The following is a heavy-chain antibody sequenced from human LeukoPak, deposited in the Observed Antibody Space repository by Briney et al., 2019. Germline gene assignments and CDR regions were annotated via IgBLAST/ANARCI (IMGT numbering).Heavy chain of an antibody. J-gene: IGHJ5*02. CDR3: VRQASGYYPSYFDP. CDR1: GGSIFESTYY. D-gene: IGHD3-22*01. Sequence: SETLSLTCTASGGSIFESTYYWGWIRQAPGKGLEWIGSIFYSGNSFYTPSLKSRVTIFADTSKNQFPLKLTSVTAADTAVYYCVRQASGYYPSYFDPWGQGTLVTVSS. CDR2: IFYSGNS. V-gene: IGHV4-39*01.